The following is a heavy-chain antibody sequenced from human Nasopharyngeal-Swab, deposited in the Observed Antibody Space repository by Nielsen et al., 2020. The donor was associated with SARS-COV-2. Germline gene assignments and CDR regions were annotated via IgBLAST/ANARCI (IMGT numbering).Heavy chain of an antibody. CDR1: GGSFSGYS. Sequence: SETLSLTCAAYGGSFSGYSWSWIRQPPGKGLEWIGEINHNRSTNYNPSLKSRVTISVDTSKNQFSLKLSSVTAADTAVYYCARVPRVSLGGVIVNFFDYWGQGTLVTVSS. V-gene: IGHV4-34*01. CDR2: INHNRST. D-gene: IGHD3-16*02. J-gene: IGHJ4*02. CDR3: ARVPRVSLGGVIVNFFDY.